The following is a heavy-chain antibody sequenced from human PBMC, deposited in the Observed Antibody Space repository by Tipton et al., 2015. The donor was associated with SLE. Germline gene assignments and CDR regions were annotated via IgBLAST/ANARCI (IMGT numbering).Heavy chain of an antibody. J-gene: IGHJ3*02. CDR1: GGSISSGSYY. Sequence: TLSLTCTVSGGSISSGSYYWSWIRQPAGKGLEWIGRIYTSGSTNYNPSLKSRVTISVDTSKNQFSLKLSSVTAADTAVYYCAGQGGLGYAFDIWGQGTMVTVSS. V-gene: IGHV4-61*02. D-gene: IGHD3/OR15-3a*01. CDR3: AGQGGLGYAFDI. CDR2: IYTSGST.